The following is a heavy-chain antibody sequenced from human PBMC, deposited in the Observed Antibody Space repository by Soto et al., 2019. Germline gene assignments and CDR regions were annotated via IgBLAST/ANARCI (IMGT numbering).Heavy chain of an antibody. Sequence: ESGGGLVQPGGSLRLSCAASGFTFSNYAMDWVRQAPGKVLEYVSGISSNGVGTYYANSVKDRFTISIDNSKNTLYLQMGSLRAEDMAVYYCARREQSDYYYMDVWGKGTSVTVSS. J-gene: IGHJ6*03. CDR2: ISSNGVGT. V-gene: IGHV3-64*01. CDR3: ARREQSDYYYMDV. D-gene: IGHD6-19*01. CDR1: GFTFSNYA.